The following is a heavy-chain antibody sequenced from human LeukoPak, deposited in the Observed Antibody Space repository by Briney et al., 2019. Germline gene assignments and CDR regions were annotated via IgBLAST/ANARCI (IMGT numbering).Heavy chain of an antibody. Sequence: GGSLRLSCAASGFTFSTYGIHWVRQAPGKGLEWVAFIRYDVTNKWYADSVKGRFTISRDNSKNTLYLQMNSVRVEDTAVYHCAKDRDYGDYPSAYYYYMDVWGNGTTVTVSS. CDR1: GFTFSTYG. V-gene: IGHV3-30*02. CDR3: AKDRDYGDYPSAYYYYMDV. J-gene: IGHJ6*03. D-gene: IGHD4-17*01. CDR2: IRYDVTNK.